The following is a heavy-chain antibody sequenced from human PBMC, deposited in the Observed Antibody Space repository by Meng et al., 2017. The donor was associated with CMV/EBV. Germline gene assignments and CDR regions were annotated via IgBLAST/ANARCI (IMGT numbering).Heavy chain of an antibody. Sequence: ASVKVSCKASGYTFTSYYMHWVRQAPGQGLEWMGIINPSGGSTSYAQKFQGRVTMTRDTSTSTAYMELRSLRSDDTAVYYCARQYLYWDYGMDVWGQGTMVTVSS. CDR1: GYTFTSYY. CDR2: INPSGGST. D-gene: IGHD2-8*02. V-gene: IGHV1-46*01. J-gene: IGHJ6*02. CDR3: ARQYLYWDYGMDV.